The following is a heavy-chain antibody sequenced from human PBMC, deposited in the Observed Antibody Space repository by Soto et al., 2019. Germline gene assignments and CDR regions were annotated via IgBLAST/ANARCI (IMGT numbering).Heavy chain of an antibody. Sequence: ASVEVSCNASGYTFTSYAMHWVRQAPGQRLEWMGWINAGNGNTKYSQKFQGRVTITRDTSASTAYMELSSVTAADTAVYYCARAAPRYCSGGSCYSGRDYWGQGTLVTVSS. CDR2: INAGNGNT. J-gene: IGHJ4*02. D-gene: IGHD2-15*01. CDR1: GYTFTSYA. CDR3: ARAAPRYCSGGSCYSGRDY. V-gene: IGHV1-3*01.